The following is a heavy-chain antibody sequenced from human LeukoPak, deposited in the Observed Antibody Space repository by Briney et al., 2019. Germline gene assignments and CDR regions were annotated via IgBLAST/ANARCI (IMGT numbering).Heavy chain of an antibody. D-gene: IGHD1-26*01. J-gene: IGHJ4*02. V-gene: IGHV3-23*01. CDR3: AKDYIVGAPRSHY. CDR1: GFTFSTFA. Sequence: GGSLRLSCAASGFTFSTFAMGWVRHAPGKGLGWVSTVTDSGGSTFYADSVKGRFTISRDNSKNTLFLQMNTLRADDTAVYYCAKDYIVGAPRSHYWGQGTLVTVSS. CDR2: VTDSGGST.